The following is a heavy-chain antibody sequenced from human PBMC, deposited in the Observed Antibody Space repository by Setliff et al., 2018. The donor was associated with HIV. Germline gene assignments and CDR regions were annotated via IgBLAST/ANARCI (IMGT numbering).Heavy chain of an antibody. Sequence: SVKVSCKASGYTFTSYDISWVRQAPGQGLEWMGGIIPIFGTANYAQKFQGRITITADESTSTAYMELSSLRSEDTAVYYCARARGNYYGSGKVYYYYYYMDVWGKGTTVTVSS. D-gene: IGHD3-10*01. CDR3: ARARGNYYGSGKVYYYYYYMDV. CDR2: IIPIFGTA. CDR1: GYTFTSYD. J-gene: IGHJ6*03. V-gene: IGHV1-69*13.